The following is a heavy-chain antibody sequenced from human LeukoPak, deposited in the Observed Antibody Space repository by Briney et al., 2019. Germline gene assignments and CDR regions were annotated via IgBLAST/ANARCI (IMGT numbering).Heavy chain of an antibody. J-gene: IGHJ4*02. CDR3: ASNPIRYFDWLSEGGYFDY. V-gene: IGHV4-39*01. CDR2: IYYSGST. CDR1: GGSISSSSYY. Sequence: KTSETLSLTCTVSGGSISSSSYYWGWIRQPPGKGLEWIGSIYYSGSTYYNPSLKRRVTISVDTSKNQFSLKLSSVTAADTAVYYCASNPIRYFDWLSEGGYFDYWGQGTLVTVSS. D-gene: IGHD3-9*01.